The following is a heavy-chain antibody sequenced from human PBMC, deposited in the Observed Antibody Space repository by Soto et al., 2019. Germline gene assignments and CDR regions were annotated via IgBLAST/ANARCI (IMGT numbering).Heavy chain of an antibody. CDR1: GFTVSSNY. D-gene: IGHD3-16*01. V-gene: IGHV3-66*01. CDR2: IYSGGST. J-gene: IGHJ3*02. Sequence: PGGSLRLSCAASGFTVSSNYMSWVRQAPGKGLEWVSVIYSGGSTYYADSVKGRFTISRDNSKNTLYLQMNSLRAEDTAVYYCARDDHGGEWRAFDIWGQGTMVTVSS. CDR3: ARDDHGGEWRAFDI.